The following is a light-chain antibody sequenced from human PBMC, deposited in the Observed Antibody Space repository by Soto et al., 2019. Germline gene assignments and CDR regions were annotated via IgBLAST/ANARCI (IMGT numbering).Light chain of an antibody. CDR2: DVS. V-gene: IGLV2-11*01. CDR3: CSYAGSTSWV. J-gene: IGLJ1*01. CDR1: SSDVGGYNY. Sequence: QSVLTQPRSVSGSPGRSVTISCTGTSSDVGGYNYVSWYQHHPGKAPKLMIYDVSKRPSGVPDRFSGSKSGNTASLTISGLQAEDEADYYCCSYAGSTSWVLGTVKKVTV.